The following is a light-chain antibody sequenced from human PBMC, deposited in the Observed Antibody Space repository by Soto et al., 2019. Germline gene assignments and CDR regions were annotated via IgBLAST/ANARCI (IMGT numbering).Light chain of an antibody. CDR3: QQYSSRST. Sequence: EIVMTQSPATLSVSPGERATLSCRASRSVNSNLAWYQHKPGQAPRLLIYGASTRATGIPGRFSGSGFGTEFTLTISSLQPGDFATYYCQQYSSRSTFGQGTKVDIK. V-gene: IGKV3-15*01. CDR1: RSVNSN. J-gene: IGKJ1*01. CDR2: GAS.